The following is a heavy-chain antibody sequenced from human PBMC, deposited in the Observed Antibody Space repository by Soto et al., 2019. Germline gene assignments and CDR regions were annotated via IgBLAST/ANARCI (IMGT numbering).Heavy chain of an antibody. Sequence: EVQLVESGGGLAQPGGSLRLSCAASGFTFSSDWMHWVRQAPGKGLVWVSRINTDGSDTSYADSVKGRFTISRDNAKNTRYLQMNSLRADDTAVYYCTRECPGPQHYFAHWGQGNMVTDSS. CDR3: TRECPGPQHYFAH. CDR1: GFTFSSDW. CDR2: INTDGSDT. V-gene: IGHV3-74*01. D-gene: IGHD3-10*02. J-gene: IGHJ4*02.